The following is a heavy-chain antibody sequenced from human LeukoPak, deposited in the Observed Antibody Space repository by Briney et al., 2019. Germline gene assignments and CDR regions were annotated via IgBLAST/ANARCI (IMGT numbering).Heavy chain of an antibody. CDR1: GGSISSGGYY. CDR3: ARDDYGGNRAFDY. Sequence: PSETLSLTCTVSGGSISSGGYYWSWIRQHPGKGLEWIGYIYYSGSTYYNPSLKSRVTISVDTSKNQFSLKLSSVTAADTAVYYCARDDYGGNRAFDYWGQGTLVTVSS. D-gene: IGHD4-23*01. CDR2: IYYSGST. J-gene: IGHJ4*02. V-gene: IGHV4-31*03.